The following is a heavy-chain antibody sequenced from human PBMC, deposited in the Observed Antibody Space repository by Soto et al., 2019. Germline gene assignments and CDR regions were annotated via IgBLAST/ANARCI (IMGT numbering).Heavy chain of an antibody. D-gene: IGHD6-13*01. V-gene: IGHV4-34*01. CDR1: GGSFSGYY. CDR3: ARVPSVETSSRSPFAY. Sequence: SETLSLTCAVYGGSFSGYYWSWIRQPPGKGLEWIGEINHSGSTNYNPSLKSRVTISVDTSKNQFSLKLSSVTAADTAVYYCARVPSVETSSRSPFAYWGQGTLVPVSS. CDR2: INHSGST. J-gene: IGHJ4*02.